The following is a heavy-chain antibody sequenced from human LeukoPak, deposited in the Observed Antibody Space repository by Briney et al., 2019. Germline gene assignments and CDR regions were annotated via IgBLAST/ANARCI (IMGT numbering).Heavy chain of an antibody. CDR1: GFTFSSYW. CDR2: INSDGSST. D-gene: IGHD3-10*01. Sequence: QPGGSLRLSCAASGFTFSSYWMHWVRQAPGKGLVWVSRINSDGSSTSYADSVKGRFTISRGNAKNTLYLQVNSLRAEDTAVYYCARALGVYAFDIWGQGTMVTVSS. J-gene: IGHJ3*02. V-gene: IGHV3-74*01. CDR3: ARALGVYAFDI.